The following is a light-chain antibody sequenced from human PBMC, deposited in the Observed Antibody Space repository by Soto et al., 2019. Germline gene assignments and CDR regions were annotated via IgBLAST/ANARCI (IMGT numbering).Light chain of an antibody. Sequence: DLVMTQSPLSLPVTPGEPASISCRSSQSLLHSNGYNYFDWYLQKPGQSPQLLVYLGSNRASGVPARFGGSGSGTYCTQKSSRVEAEDVGVYYCMQPLQSWTFGQGTKVEIK. CDR1: QSLLHSNGYNY. CDR2: LGS. J-gene: IGKJ1*01. CDR3: MQPLQSWT. V-gene: IGKV2-28*01.